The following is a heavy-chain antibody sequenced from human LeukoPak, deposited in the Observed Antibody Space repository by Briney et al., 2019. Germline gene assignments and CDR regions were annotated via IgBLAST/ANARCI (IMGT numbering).Heavy chain of an antibody. CDR2: ISGSGGST. D-gene: IGHD6-13*01. J-gene: IGHJ6*03. V-gene: IGHV3-23*01. CDR1: GFTFSSYA. CDR3: AKGRLAGYYYMEV. Sequence: PGGSLTLSFAACGFTFSSYAMSWVRQAPGKGLEWVSAISGSGGSTYYADSVKGRFTISRDNSKNTLYLQMNSLRAEDTAVYYCAKGRLAGYYYMEVWGKGTTVTVSS.